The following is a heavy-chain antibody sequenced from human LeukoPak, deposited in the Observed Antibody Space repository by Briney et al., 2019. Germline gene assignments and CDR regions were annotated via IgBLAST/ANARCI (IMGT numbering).Heavy chain of an antibody. J-gene: IGHJ3*02. CDR1: GYTFTSYD. CDR3: ARGLYYDSSGYYYDAFDI. V-gene: IGHV1-8*01. Sequence: ASVKVSCKASGYTFTSYDINWVRQATGQGLEWMGWWNPNSGNTGYAQKFQGRVTMTRNTSISTAYMELSSLRSEDTAVYYCARGLYYDSSGYYYDAFDIWGQGTMVTVSS. D-gene: IGHD3-22*01. CDR2: WNPNSGNT.